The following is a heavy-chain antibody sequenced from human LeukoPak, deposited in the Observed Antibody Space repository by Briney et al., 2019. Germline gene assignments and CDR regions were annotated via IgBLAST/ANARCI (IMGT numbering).Heavy chain of an antibody. V-gene: IGHV1-3*01. Sequence: ASVKLSCKASGYTFNNFAIHWVRQAPGQSLGWMGWINAANGNSVYSEKLQGRVTISRDTSASTAYMEVGSLKSGDTGIYFCARDFIAVGGSNLFLMVWGQGTLVTVSS. J-gene: IGHJ4*02. CDR2: INAANGNS. CDR1: GYTFNNFA. CDR3: ARDFIAVGGSNLFLMV. D-gene: IGHD6-19*01.